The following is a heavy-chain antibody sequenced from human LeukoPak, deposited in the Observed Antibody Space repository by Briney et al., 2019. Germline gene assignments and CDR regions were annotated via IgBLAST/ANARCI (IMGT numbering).Heavy chain of an antibody. V-gene: IGHV3-23*01. CDR2: ISGSGGST. CDR1: GFTFNRSD. CDR3: AKGSTTSGYYFDS. D-gene: IGHD2/OR15-2a*01. J-gene: IGHJ4*02. Sequence: GVTLRLPRAAWGFTFNRSDVRGVAQAPGQAREGVSAISGSGGSTYYADSVKGRFTISRDNSKNTLYLQMDSLRAEDTAVYFCAKGSTTSGYYFDSWGQGTLVTVSS.